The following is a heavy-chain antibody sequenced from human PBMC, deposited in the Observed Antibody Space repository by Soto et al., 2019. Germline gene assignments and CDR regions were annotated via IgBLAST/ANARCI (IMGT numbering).Heavy chain of an antibody. CDR2: ISVYTGNT. CDR1: GYTFTRYG. CDR3: ARVNVEYYYDRSGYSWFDP. J-gene: IGHJ5*02. V-gene: IGHV1-18*04. D-gene: IGHD3-22*01. Sequence: QVQLVQSGGEVKKPGASVKVSCKASGYTFTRYGISWVRQAPGQGLEWMGWISVYTGNTNYAQNLQGKVTMTTDVSTSTAYLELRSLRSDDTAVYYCARVNVEYYYDRSGYSWFDPWGQGTLVTVSS.